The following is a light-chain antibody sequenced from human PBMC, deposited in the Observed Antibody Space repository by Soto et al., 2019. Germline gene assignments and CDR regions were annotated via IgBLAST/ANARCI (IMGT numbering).Light chain of an antibody. CDR3: QQYGSSPPYT. J-gene: IGKJ2*01. Sequence: EIVLTQSAGTLSLSPGERATLSCRASQSVSSSYLAWYQQKPGQAPRLIIYGPSSRANGIPDRFSGSGSGTDFTLTISRLEPEDLTVYYCQQYGSSPPYTFGQGTKLEIK. CDR2: GPS. CDR1: QSVSSSY. V-gene: IGKV3-20*01.